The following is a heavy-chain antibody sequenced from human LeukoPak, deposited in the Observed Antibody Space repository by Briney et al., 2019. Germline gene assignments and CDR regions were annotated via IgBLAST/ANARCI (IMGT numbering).Heavy chain of an antibody. CDR2: IKEDGSEK. D-gene: IGHD3-10*01. Sequence: GGSLRLSCAASGFTFSSYSMNWVRQAPGKGLEWVANIKEDGSEKHYVDSVKGRFTISRDNAKNSLYLQMNSLRVEDTAVYYCARTIRGYWGQGTLVTVSS. J-gene: IGHJ4*02. CDR3: ARTIRGY. CDR1: GFTFSSYS. V-gene: IGHV3-7*03.